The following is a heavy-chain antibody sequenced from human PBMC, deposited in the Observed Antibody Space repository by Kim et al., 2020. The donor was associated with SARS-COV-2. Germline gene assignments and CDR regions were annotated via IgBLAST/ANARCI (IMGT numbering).Heavy chain of an antibody. J-gene: IGHJ4*02. V-gene: IGHV3-21*01. CDR3: ARDHPTHLFDY. CDR2: ISSSSSYI. CDR1: GFTFSSYS. Sequence: GGSLRLSCAASGFTFSSYSMNWVRQAPGKGLEWVSSISSSSSYIYYADSVKGRFTISRDNAKNSLYLQMNSLRAEDTAVYYCARDHPTHLFDYWGQGTLVTVSS.